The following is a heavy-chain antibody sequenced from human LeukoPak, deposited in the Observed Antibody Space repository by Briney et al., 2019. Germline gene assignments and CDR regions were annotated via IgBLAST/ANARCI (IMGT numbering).Heavy chain of an antibody. CDR2: IYHSGST. CDR1: GYSISSGYY. Sequence: SETLSLTCTVSGYSISSGYYWGWIRQPPGKGLEWIGSIYHSGSTYYNPSLKSRVTISVDTSKNQFSLKLSSVTAADTAVYYCARGYYDFLYYMDVWGKGTTVTVSS. V-gene: IGHV4-38-2*02. J-gene: IGHJ6*03. D-gene: IGHD3-3*01. CDR3: ARGYYDFLYYMDV.